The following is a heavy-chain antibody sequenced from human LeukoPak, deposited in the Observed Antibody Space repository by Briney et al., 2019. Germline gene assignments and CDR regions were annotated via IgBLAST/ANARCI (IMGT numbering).Heavy chain of an antibody. Sequence: EGSLRLSCAASGFTFSSYAMSWVRQAPGKGLEWVSAISGSGGSTYYADSVKGRFTISRDNSKNTLYLQMNSLRAEDTAVYYCAKDQRGKCSGGSCLMDYWGQGTLVTVSS. V-gene: IGHV3-23*01. CDR2: ISGSGGST. CDR1: GFTFSSYA. D-gene: IGHD2-15*01. J-gene: IGHJ4*02. CDR3: AKDQRGKCSGGSCLMDY.